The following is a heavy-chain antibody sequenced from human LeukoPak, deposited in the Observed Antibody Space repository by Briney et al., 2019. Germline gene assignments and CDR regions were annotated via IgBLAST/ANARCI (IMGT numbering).Heavy chain of an antibody. J-gene: IGHJ3*02. CDR3: ARHVGAFDI. V-gene: IGHV4-59*08. CDR2: IYYSGST. CDR1: GGSISSYY. Sequence: SVTLSLTCTVSGGSISSYYWSWIRQPPGKGLEWIGYIYYSGSTNYNPSLKSRVTISVDTSKNQFSLKLSSVTAADTAVYYCARHVGAFDIWGQGTMVTVSS.